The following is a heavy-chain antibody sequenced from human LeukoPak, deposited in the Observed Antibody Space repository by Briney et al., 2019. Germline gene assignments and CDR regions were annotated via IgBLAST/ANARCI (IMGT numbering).Heavy chain of an antibody. CDR3: ARDPGPDYYDSSGYFDY. CDR2: ISAYNGNT. D-gene: IGHD3-22*01. J-gene: IGHJ4*02. CDR1: GYTFTSYG. Sequence: ASVKVSCKASGYTFTSYGISWVRQAPGQGLEWMGWISAYNGNTNYAQKLQGRVTMTTDTSTSTAYMELRSLRSDDTAVYYCARDPGPDYYDSSGYFDYWGQGTLVTVSS. V-gene: IGHV1-18*01.